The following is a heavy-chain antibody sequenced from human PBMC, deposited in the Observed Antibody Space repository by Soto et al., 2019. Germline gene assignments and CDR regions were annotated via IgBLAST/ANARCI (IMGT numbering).Heavy chain of an antibody. CDR1: GFTFSSYS. CDR3: GNWNSFNY. Sequence: GGSLRLSCAASGFTFSSYSIHWVRQAPGKGLEWVAVMSYDGSNKYYADSVKGQFTISRDNSKNTLYLQMNSLRAEDTAVYYCGNWNSFNYWGQGTQVTVSS. J-gene: IGHJ4*02. D-gene: IGHD1-7*01. CDR2: MSYDGSNK. V-gene: IGHV3-30-3*01.